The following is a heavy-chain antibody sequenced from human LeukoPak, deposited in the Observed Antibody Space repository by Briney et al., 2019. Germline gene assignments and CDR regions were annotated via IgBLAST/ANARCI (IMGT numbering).Heavy chain of an antibody. Sequence: GGSLRLSCALSGITLSNYGMSWVRQAPGKGLEWVAGISDSGGSTTYADSVKGRFTISRDNPKNTLFLQMNSLRVEDTAVYFCAKRGVVIRVILVGFHKQAYYFDSWGQGALVTVSS. D-gene: IGHD3-22*01. CDR3: AKRGVVIRVILVGFHKQAYYFDS. CDR1: GITLSNYG. CDR2: ISDSGGST. J-gene: IGHJ4*02. V-gene: IGHV3-23*01.